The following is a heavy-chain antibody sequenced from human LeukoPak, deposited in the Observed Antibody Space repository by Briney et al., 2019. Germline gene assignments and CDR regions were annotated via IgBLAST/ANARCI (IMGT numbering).Heavy chain of an antibody. V-gene: IGHV1-46*01. CDR2: INPSGGST. Sequence: GASVKVSCKASGYTFTSYYMHWVRQAPGQGLEWMGIINPSGGSTSYAQKFQGRVTMTRDTSTSTAYMELSSLRSEDTAVYYCARAEGSRYSISYYFDYWGQGTLVTVSS. J-gene: IGHJ4*02. D-gene: IGHD2-21*01. CDR1: GYTFTSYY. CDR3: ARAEGSRYSISYYFDY.